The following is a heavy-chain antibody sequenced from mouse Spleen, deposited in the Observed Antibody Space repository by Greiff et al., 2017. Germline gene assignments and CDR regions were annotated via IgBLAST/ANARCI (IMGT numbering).Heavy chain of an antibody. CDR2: IHPSDSDT. CDR3: ARGYYDGSYHFDY. J-gene: IGHJ2*01. D-gene: IGHD1-1*01. V-gene: IGHV1-74*01. Sequence: VQLQQPGAELVKPGASVKVSCKASGYTFTSYWMHWVKQRPGQGLEWIGRIHPSDSDTNYNQKFKGKATLTVEKSSSTVYLELSRLTSDDSAVYYCARGYYDGSYHFDYWGQGTTLTVSS. CDR1: GYTFTSYW.